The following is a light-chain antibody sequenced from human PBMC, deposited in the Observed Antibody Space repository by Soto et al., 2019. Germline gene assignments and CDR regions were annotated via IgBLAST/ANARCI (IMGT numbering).Light chain of an antibody. CDR3: QQYNSYSWT. CDR1: HSISSW. CDR2: KAS. V-gene: IGKV1-5*03. Sequence: DMQMTQSPSTLSASVGDRVTITCRASHSISSWLAWYQQKRGKAPKLLIYKASSLESGVPSRFSGSGSGTEFTLTISSLQPDDFATYYCQQYNSYSWTFGQGTKVEIK. J-gene: IGKJ1*01.